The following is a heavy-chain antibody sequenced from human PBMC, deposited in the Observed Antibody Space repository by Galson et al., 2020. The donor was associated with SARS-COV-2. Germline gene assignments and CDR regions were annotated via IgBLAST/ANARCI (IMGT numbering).Heavy chain of an antibody. J-gene: IGHJ3*02. Sequence: WGTLRLSCAASGFTFSSYGMHWVRQAPGKGLEWVAVIWYDGSNKYYADSVKGRFTISRDNSKNTLYQQMNSLSAEDTAVYYCARDYYDSSGYTVDAFDIWGQGTMVTVSS. CDR2: IWYDGSNK. V-gene: IGHV3-33*01. D-gene: IGHD3-22*01. CDR1: GFTFSSYG. CDR3: ARDYYDSSGYTVDAFDI.